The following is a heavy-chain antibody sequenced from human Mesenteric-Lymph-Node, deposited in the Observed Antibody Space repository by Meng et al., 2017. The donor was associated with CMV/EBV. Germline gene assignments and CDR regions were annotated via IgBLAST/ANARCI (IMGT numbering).Heavy chain of an antibody. CDR3: AKVPYVVPASILYFDY. V-gene: IGHV3-7*01. J-gene: IGHJ4*02. CDR2: IKQDGSEK. Sequence: GESLKISCAASGFTFSSYWMSWVRQAPGKGLEWVANIKQDGSEKYYVDSVKGRFTISRDNAKNSLYLQMNSLRAEDTAVYYCAKVPYVVPASILYFDYWGQGTLVTVSS. D-gene: IGHD2-2*01. CDR1: GFTFSSYW.